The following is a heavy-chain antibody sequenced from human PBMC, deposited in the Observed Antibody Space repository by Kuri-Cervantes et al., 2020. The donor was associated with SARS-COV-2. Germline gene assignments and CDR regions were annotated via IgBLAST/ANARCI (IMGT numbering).Heavy chain of an antibody. CDR2: IYYSGST. V-gene: IGHV4-34*01. CDR1: GGSFSGYY. Sequence: SETLSLTCAVYGGSFSGYYWGRIRQPPGKGLEWIGTIYYSGSTYYSPSLKSRVTISVDTSKNQFSLKLSSVTAADTAVYYCARRPGDDFWSGYYRLYYYYGMDVWGQGTTVTVSS. D-gene: IGHD3-3*01. J-gene: IGHJ6*02. CDR3: ARRPGDDFWSGYYRLYYYYGMDV.